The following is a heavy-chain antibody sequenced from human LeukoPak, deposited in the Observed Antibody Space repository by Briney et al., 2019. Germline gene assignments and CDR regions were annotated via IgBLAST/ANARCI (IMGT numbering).Heavy chain of an antibody. Sequence: SQTLSLTRTVSGGSLSSGDYYWSWIRQPPGKGLEWNGYIYYSGSPYYNPSLKSRVTISVDTSKNQFSLKLSSVTAADTAVYYCARELRLGELSTLGAFDIWGQGTMVTVSS. J-gene: IGHJ3*02. D-gene: IGHD3-16*02. CDR3: ARELRLGELSTLGAFDI. CDR1: GGSLSSGDYY. CDR2: IYYSGSP. V-gene: IGHV4-30-4*01.